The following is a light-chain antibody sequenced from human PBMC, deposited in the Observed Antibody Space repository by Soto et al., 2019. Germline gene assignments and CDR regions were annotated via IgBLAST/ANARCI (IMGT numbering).Light chain of an antibody. V-gene: IGLV2-14*01. Sequence: SVLTQPAYVSGSPGQSITISCAGTSSDVGGYNFVSWYQQHPDKAPKLMIYDVTNRPSGVSNRFSGSKSGNTASLTISGLQAEDEADYYCSSYTSITTYVFGTGTKVTGL. CDR3: SSYTSITTYV. CDR1: SSDVGGYNF. CDR2: DVT. J-gene: IGLJ1*01.